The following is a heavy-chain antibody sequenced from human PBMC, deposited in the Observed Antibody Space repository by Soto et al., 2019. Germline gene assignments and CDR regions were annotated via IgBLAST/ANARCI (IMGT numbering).Heavy chain of an antibody. V-gene: IGHV3-23*01. CDR3: AKDFSWNYGGWFDP. D-gene: IGHD1-7*01. J-gene: IGHJ5*02. CDR2: ISGSGGST. Sequence: PGGSLRLSCVASGFAFSSYAMSWVRQAPEKGLEWVSGISGSGGSTDYADSVKGRFTISRDNSKNTVYLQMNSLRAEDTAVYFCAKDFSWNYGGWFDPWGQGTLVTVSS. CDR1: GFAFSSYA.